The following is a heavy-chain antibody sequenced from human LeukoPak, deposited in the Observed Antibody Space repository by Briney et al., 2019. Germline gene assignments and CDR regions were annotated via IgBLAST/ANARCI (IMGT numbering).Heavy chain of an antibody. CDR2: IWYDGSNK. Sequence: PGRSLRLSCAASGFTFSSYGMHWVRQAPGKGLEWVAVIWYDGSNKYYADSVKGRFTISRDNSKNTLYLQMNSLRAEDTALYYCAKDWSNGYSSGWYNPGAFDIWGQGTMVTVSS. CDR1: GFTFSSYG. J-gene: IGHJ3*02. V-gene: IGHV3-33*06. D-gene: IGHD6-19*01. CDR3: AKDWSNGYSSGWYNPGAFDI.